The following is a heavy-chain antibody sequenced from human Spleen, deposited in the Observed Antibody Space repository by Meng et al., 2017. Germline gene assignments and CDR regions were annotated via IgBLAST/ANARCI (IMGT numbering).Heavy chain of an antibody. J-gene: IGHJ5*02. Sequence: QLQLQELGPGLVKPSETLSLTCTVSGGSITTNNYYWGWIRQPPGKGLEYIGSIGHSGITYYTPSLKSRVTVSIDTSKSQFSLKLTSVTAADTAVYYCVRSSGWVRTGFDPWGQGTLVTVSS. V-gene: IGHV4-39*01. D-gene: IGHD6-19*01. CDR3: VRSSGWVRTGFDP. CDR2: IGHSGIT. CDR1: GGSITTNNYY.